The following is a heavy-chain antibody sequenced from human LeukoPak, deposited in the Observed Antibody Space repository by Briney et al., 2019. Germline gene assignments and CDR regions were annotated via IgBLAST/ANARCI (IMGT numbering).Heavy chain of an antibody. CDR2: IYYRTHWYD. CDR3: ARGGLVRGGINSLIGFDI. J-gene: IGHJ3*02. D-gene: IGHD3-10*01. Sequence: SQTLSLTCAISGDSVSSKTAGWNWIRQSPSRGLEWLGRIYYRTHWYDDYAVSVRSRISINPDTSKNQFSLQLNSVTPEDTAIYYCARGGLVRGGINSLIGFDIWGQGTMVTVSS. CDR1: GDSVSSKTAG. V-gene: IGHV6-1*01.